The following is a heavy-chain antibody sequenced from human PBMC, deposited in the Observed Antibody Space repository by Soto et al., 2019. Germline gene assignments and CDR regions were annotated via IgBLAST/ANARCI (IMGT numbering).Heavy chain of an antibody. CDR3: ARDLGYYDSSGYFDY. J-gene: IGHJ4*02. V-gene: IGHV3-11*01. CDR2: ISSSDSII. Sequence: QVQLVESGGGLVKPGGPLRLSCAASGFTFSDYYMSWIRQAPGKGLEWVSYISSSDSIIYYADSVKGRFTISRDNAKNLLYLQMNSLRAEDTAVYYCARDLGYYDSSGYFDYWCQGALVTVSS. D-gene: IGHD3-22*01. CDR1: GFTFSDYY.